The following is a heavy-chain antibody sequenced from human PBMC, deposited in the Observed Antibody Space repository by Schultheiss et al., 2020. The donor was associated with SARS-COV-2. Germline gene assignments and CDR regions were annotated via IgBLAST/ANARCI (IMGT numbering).Heavy chain of an antibody. CDR2: IRYDGSNK. CDR1: GFTFSSYS. V-gene: IGHV3-30*02. Sequence: GGSLRLSCAASGFTFSSYSMNWVRQAPGKGLEWVAFIRYDGSNKYYADSVKGRFTISRDNSKNTLYLQMNSLRAEDTAVYYCARQYSGSLDPWGQGTLVTVSS. D-gene: IGHD1-26*01. J-gene: IGHJ5*02. CDR3: ARQYSGSLDP.